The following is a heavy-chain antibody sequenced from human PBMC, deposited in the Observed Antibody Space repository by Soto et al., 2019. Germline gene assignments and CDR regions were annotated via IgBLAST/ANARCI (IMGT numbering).Heavy chain of an antibody. CDR3: TRHDDCSGGSCYSGYYYYMDV. V-gene: IGHV3-73*01. CDR2: IRSKPNTDAT. J-gene: IGHJ6*03. CDR1: GFTFSDSA. Sequence: EVQLVESGGGLVQPGGSLKLSCAASGFTFSDSAMHWVRQASGKGLEWVGRIRSKPNTDATAYAASVKGRFTISRDDSKNTEYQQMNSLKNEDTAVYYCTRHDDCSGGSCYSGYYYYMDVWGKGTTVTVSS. D-gene: IGHD2-15*01.